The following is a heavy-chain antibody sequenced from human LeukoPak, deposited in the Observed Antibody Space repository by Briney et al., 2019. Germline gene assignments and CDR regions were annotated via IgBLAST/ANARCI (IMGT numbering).Heavy chain of an antibody. D-gene: IGHD2-2*02. CDR3: ARDVGYCSSTSCYTFEYFQH. CDR1: GYTFTGYY. J-gene: IGHJ1*01. V-gene: IGHV1-2*02. CDR2: INPNSGGT. Sequence: ASVKVSCKASGYTFTGYYMHWVRQATGQGLEWMGWINPNSGGTNYAKKFQGRVYMTRYTFISTAYMELRRLRSDDTAVYYCARDVGYCSSTSCYTFEYFQHWGQGTLVTVSS.